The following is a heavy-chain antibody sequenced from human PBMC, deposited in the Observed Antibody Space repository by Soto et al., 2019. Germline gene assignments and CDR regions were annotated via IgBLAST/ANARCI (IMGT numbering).Heavy chain of an antibody. Sequence: GGSLRLSCAASGFTFRYYAMAWVRQAPGEGLEWVSGIGKSGDTTYYADSVKGRFTISRDNSKNTLFLQMNSLRVEDTALYYCAKNLQDTSGWRFDNWGQGSLVTVSS. CDR2: IGKSGDTT. V-gene: IGHV3-23*01. CDR1: GFTFRYYA. J-gene: IGHJ4*02. D-gene: IGHD6-19*01. CDR3: AKNLQDTSGWRFDN.